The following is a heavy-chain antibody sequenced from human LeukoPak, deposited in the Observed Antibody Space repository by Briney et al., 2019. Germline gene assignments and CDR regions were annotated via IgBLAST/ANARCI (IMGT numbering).Heavy chain of an antibody. V-gene: IGHV3-74*01. CDR1: GFTFSSHL. CDR3: VRKFATGD. Sequence: PGGSLRLSSAASGFTFSSHLMHWVRQAQGTGLVWVSSVKSDGTATNYADSVKGRFTISRDNAKNTLYLQMNSLRVEDTAVYYCVRKFATGDWGQGTLVTVSS. CDR2: VKSDGTAT. J-gene: IGHJ4*02. D-gene: IGHD1-14*01.